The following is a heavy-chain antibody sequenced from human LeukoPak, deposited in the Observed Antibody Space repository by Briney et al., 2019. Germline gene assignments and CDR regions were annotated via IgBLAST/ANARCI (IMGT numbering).Heavy chain of an antibody. J-gene: IGHJ4*02. CDR2: ISSSGDTT. D-gene: IGHD3-16*01. Sequence: ASVKVSCKQSGYTFTSFLTHWVRQAPGQGLEWMGKISSSGDTTIYAQKFQGRVTLTRDTSSTTVYMELNSLRSEDTAVYYCAREMPRTYNLDYWRQGTLVTVSS. CDR3: AREMPRTYNLDY. V-gene: IGHV1-46*01. CDR1: GYTFTSFL.